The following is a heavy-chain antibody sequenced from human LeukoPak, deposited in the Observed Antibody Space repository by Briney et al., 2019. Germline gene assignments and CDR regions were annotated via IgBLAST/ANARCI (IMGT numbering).Heavy chain of an antibody. Sequence: GGSLRLSCAASGFTFSSYWMHWVRQAPGKGLVWVSRINRDGSSTSYADSVKGRFTISRDNAKNTLYLQMNSLRADDTAVYYCARMRSGYGPDYWGQGTLVTVSS. CDR2: INRDGSST. D-gene: IGHD5-12*01. J-gene: IGHJ4*02. CDR1: GFTFSSYW. V-gene: IGHV3-74*01. CDR3: ARMRSGYGPDY.